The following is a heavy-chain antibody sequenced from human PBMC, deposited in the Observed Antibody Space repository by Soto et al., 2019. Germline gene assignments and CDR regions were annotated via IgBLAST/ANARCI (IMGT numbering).Heavy chain of an antibody. J-gene: IGHJ4*02. CDR1: GDSVSSNSAA. CDR3: ARDLAEAVAGTYYFDY. V-gene: IGHV6-1*01. D-gene: IGHD6-19*01. Sequence: QSQTLSLTCAISGDSVSSNSAAWNWIRQSPSRGLEWLGRTYYRSKWYNDYAVSVKSRITINPDTSKNQFSLQLNSVTPEDTAVYYCARDLAEAVAGTYYFDYWGQGTLVTVSS. CDR2: TYYRSKWYN.